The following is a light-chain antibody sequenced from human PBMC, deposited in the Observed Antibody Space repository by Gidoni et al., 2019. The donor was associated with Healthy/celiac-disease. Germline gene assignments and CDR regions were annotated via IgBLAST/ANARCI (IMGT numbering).Light chain of an antibody. CDR2: GNS. V-gene: IGLV1-40*01. J-gene: IGLJ2*01. CDR3: QSYDSSLSGVV. Sequence: QSVLTQPPSVSGAPGQRVTISCTGSSSNIGAGYAVHWYQQLPGTAPKILIYGNSNRPSGVPDRFSGSKSGPSASLAITGLQAEDEADYYCQSYDSSLSGVVFGGGTKLTVL. CDR1: SSNIGAGYA.